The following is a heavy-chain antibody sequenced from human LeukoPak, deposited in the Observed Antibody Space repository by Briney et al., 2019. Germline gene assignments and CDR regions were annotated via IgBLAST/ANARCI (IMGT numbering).Heavy chain of an antibody. J-gene: IGHJ4*02. CDR3: ATAYYDILTGYYPIDY. D-gene: IGHD3-9*01. CDR2: IYYSGST. Sequence: SETLSLTCTVSGGSVSSGSYYWSWIRQPPGKGLEWIGDIYYSGSTNYNPSLKSRVTISVDTSKNQFSLKLSSVTAADTAVYYCATAYYDILTGYYPIDYWGQGTLVTVSS. CDR1: GGSVSSGSYY. V-gene: IGHV4-61*01.